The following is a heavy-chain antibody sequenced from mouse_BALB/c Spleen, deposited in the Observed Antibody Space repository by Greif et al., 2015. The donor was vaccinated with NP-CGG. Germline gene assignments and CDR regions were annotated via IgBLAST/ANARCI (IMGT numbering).Heavy chain of an antibody. CDR1: GYTFTSYW. V-gene: IGHV1-7*01. D-gene: IGHD2-10*01. CDR3: ASYYGNYAMDY. J-gene: IGHJ4*01. CDR2: INPSTGYT. Sequence: QVQLQQSGAELAKPGASVKMSCKASGYTFTSYWMHWVKQRPGQGLEWIGYINPSTGYTEYNQKFKDKATLTADKSSSTACMQLSSLTSEDSAVYYCASYYGNYAMDYWGQGTSVTVPS.